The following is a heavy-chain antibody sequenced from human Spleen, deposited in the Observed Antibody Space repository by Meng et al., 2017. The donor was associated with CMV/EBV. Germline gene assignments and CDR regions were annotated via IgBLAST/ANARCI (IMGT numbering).Heavy chain of an antibody. CDR1: GFNFSTYG. CDR3: AIDVADVTTFGGVIVSPDN. Sequence: GESLKISCVASGFNFSTYGMHWVRQAPGKGLEWVAFIRFEGDFKYYADSVKGRFTISRDNAKNSLYLQMNSLRAEDTAVYYCAIDVADVTTFGGVIVSPDNWGQGTLVTVSS. V-gene: IGHV3-30*02. D-gene: IGHD3-16*02. CDR2: IRFEGDFK. J-gene: IGHJ4*02.